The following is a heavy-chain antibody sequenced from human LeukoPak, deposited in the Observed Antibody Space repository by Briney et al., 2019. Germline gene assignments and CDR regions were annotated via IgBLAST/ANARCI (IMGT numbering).Heavy chain of an antibody. CDR2: ISYDGSNK. D-gene: IGHD3-22*01. Sequence: AGGSLRLSCAASGFTFSRYGMHWVRQAPGKGLEWVAVISYDGSNKYYADSVKGRFTISRDNSKNTLYLQMNSLRAEDTAVYYCAKDSGVSSGYLCWGQGTLVTVSS. CDR1: GFTFSRYG. V-gene: IGHV3-30*18. J-gene: IGHJ4*02. CDR3: AKDSGVSSGYLC.